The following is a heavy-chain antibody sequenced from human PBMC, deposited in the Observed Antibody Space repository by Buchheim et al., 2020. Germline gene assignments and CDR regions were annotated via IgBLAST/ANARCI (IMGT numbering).Heavy chain of an antibody. CDR2: IYYSGST. CDR3: ARDKKLEYYYGSGSYYKAGIDP. V-gene: IGHV4-31*03. CDR1: GGSISSSSYY. D-gene: IGHD3-10*01. J-gene: IGHJ5*02. Sequence: QLQLQESGPGLVKPSETLSLTCTVSGGSISSSSYYWSWIRQHPGKGLEWIGYIYYSGSTYYNPSLKSRVTISVDTSKNQFSLKLSSVTAADTAVYYCARDKKLEYYYGSGSYYKAGIDPWGQGTL.